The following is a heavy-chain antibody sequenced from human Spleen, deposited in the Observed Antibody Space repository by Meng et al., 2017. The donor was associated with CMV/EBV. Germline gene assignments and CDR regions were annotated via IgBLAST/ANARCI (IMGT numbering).Heavy chain of an antibody. J-gene: IGHJ4*02. CDR1: GYTFTGYY. CDR2: MNPKSGTK. CDR3: ARDPGGRWPRPL. V-gene: IGHV1-2*06. Sequence: ASVKVSCKASGYTFTGYYIHWVRQAPGQGVEWMGRMNPKSGTKNYAQKFQGRVTMTRDTSISTAYMELSRLRSDDTAVYYCARDPGGRWPRPLWGQGTLVTVSS. D-gene: IGHD5-12*01.